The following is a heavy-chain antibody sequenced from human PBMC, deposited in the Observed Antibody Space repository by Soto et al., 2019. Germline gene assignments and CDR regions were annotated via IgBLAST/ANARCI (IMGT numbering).Heavy chain of an antibody. CDR2: IDESGDS. CDR1: GGPIRSGSHY. V-gene: IGHV4-39*02. J-gene: IGHJ4*02. Sequence: QLQLQESGPGLVKPSETLSLTCTVSGGPIRSGSHYWGWIRQSPGTGLEWIGSIDESGDSYYNPSLKSRVTISVDTSKNQFSLKLISVTGADSAIYYCAREGGYVDYWGQGTLVTVSS. D-gene: IGHD1-1*01. CDR3: AREGGYVDY.